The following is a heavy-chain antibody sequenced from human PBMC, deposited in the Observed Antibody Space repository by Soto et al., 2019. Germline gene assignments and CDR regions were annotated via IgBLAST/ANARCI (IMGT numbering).Heavy chain of an antibody. D-gene: IGHD6-19*01. CDR3: ARHPDPIKAVAAWLDP. J-gene: IGHJ5*02. CDR2: IYYSGST. Sequence: SETLCLTCTVSGGSTSSSSYYWGWIRQPPGKGLEWIGSIYYSGSTYYNPSLKSRVTISVDTSKNQFSLKLSSVTAADTAVYYCARHPDPIKAVAAWLDPWGQGPLAPVSP. CDR1: GGSTSSSSYY. V-gene: IGHV4-39*01.